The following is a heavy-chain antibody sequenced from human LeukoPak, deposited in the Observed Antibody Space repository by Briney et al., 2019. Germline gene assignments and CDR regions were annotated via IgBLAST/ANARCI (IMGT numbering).Heavy chain of an antibody. Sequence: GGSLRLSCAASVLTGSHNYVSWVRQAPGKGLEWVSATHTSGDTCYADSVRGRFTISRDTSKNTLYLQIKSMRVEDTAVYYCIVFGDSNHWGQGTLVTVSS. J-gene: IGHJ5*02. CDR2: THTSGDT. D-gene: IGHD4-17*01. V-gene: IGHV3-53*01. CDR1: VLTGSHNY. CDR3: IVFGDSNH.